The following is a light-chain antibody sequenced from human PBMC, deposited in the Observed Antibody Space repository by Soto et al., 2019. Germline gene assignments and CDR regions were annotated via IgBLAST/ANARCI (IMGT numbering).Light chain of an antibody. CDR2: TLS. J-gene: IGKJ2*01. Sequence: DIMMTQTPLSLPVTPGEPASISCRSSQSLVNSDDGNTYLDWYLQKPGQSPQLLIYTLSNRASGVPDRFSASGSVTDFTLSISRVETGDVGIYYCMQRLEIPYTFGQGTKLEI. CDR1: QSLVNSDDGNTY. V-gene: IGKV2-40*01. CDR3: MQRLEIPYT.